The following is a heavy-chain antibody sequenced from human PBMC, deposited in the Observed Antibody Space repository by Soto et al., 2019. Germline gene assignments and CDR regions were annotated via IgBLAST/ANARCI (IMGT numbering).Heavy chain of an antibody. CDR3: ARDKTYYDILTGYYYYYGMDV. V-gene: IGHV1-46*03. J-gene: IGHJ6*02. D-gene: IGHD3-9*01. CDR2: INPSGGST. CDR1: GYTFTSYY. Sequence: QVQLVQSGAEVKKPGASVKVSCKASGYTFTSYYMHWVRQAPGQGLEWMGIINPSGGSTSYAQKFKGRVTMTRDTSTSTVYMELSSLRSEDTAVYYCARDKTYYDILTGYYYYYGMDVWGQGTTVTVSS.